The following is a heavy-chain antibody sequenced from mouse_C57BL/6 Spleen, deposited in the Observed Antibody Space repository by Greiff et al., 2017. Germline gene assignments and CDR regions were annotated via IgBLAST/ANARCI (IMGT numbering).Heavy chain of an antibody. Sequence: QVQLQQPGAELVKPGASVKLSCKASGYTFTSYWMHWVKQRPGQGLEWIGMIHPNSGSTNYNEKFKSKATLTVAKSSSTAYMQLSSLTSDDSAVXDCASPDYDGPCAYWGQGTLVTVSA. D-gene: IGHD2-4*01. CDR2: IHPNSGST. CDR3: ASPDYDGPCAY. V-gene: IGHV1-64*01. J-gene: IGHJ3*01. CDR1: GYTFTSYW.